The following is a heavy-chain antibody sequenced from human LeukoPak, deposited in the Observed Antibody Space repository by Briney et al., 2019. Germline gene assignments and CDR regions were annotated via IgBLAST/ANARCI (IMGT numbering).Heavy chain of an antibody. V-gene: IGHV1-2*02. CDR1: GYTFTGYY. Sequence: ASVTVSCKASGYTFTGYYLHWVRQAPGQGLEWMGWINPNSGGTNYAQKFQGRVTMTRDTSISTAYMELSRLRSEDTAVYYCARDTPDDYSNPRFDYWGQGTLVTVSS. CDR3: ARDTPDDYSNPRFDY. J-gene: IGHJ4*02. CDR2: INPNSGGT. D-gene: IGHD4-11*01.